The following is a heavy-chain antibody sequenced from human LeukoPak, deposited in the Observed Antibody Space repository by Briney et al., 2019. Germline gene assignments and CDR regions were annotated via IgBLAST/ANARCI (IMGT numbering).Heavy chain of an antibody. CDR1: GYTFTSYG. Sequence: GASVKVSCKASGYTFTSYGISWVRQAPGQGLEWMGWISAYNGNTNYAQKLQGRVTMTRDTSTSTVYMELSSLRSEDTAVYYCARYYYDSSGYYYWGQGTLVTVSS. CDR2: ISAYNGNT. J-gene: IGHJ4*02. CDR3: ARYYYDSSGYYY. V-gene: IGHV1-18*01. D-gene: IGHD3-22*01.